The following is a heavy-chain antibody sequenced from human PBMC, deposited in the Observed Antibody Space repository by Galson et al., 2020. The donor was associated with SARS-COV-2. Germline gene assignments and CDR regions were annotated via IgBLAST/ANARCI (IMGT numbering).Heavy chain of an antibody. CDR1: GFTFSSYD. V-gene: IGHV3-13*01. J-gene: IGHJ6*02. D-gene: IGHD2-2*01. CDR3: ARGYCSSTSCYDYYYYGMDV. Sequence: GESLKISCAASGFTFSSYDMHWVRQATGKGLEWVSAIGTAGDTYYPGSVKGRFTISRENAKNSLYLQMNSLRAGDTAVYYCARGYCSSTSCYDYYYYGMDVWGQGTTVTVSS. CDR2: IGTAGDT.